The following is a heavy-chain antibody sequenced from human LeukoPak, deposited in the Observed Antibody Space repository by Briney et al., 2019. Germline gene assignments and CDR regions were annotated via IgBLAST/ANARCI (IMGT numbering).Heavy chain of an antibody. CDR3: ARLAVSGQRDY. V-gene: IGHV1-69*13. Sequence: ASVKVSCKPSGGTFSSQAISWVRQAPGQGLEWMGEIIPTSGAANFAQKFQGRLSITVDESSTTAYMEVASLTSDDTAVYYCARLAVSGQRDYWGQGIPVTVSS. CDR1: GGTFSSQA. J-gene: IGHJ4*02. CDR2: IIPTSGAA. D-gene: IGHD3-3*02.